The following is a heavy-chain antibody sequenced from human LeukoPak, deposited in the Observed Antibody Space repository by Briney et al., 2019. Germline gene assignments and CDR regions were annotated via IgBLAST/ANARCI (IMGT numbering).Heavy chain of an antibody. D-gene: IGHD3-22*01. Sequence: ASVKVSCKASGYTFTSYGFSWVQQAPGQGLEWMGWISAYNGNTNYAQKLQGRVTMTTDTSTSTAYMELRSLRSDDTAVYYCARRSYDSSGYYYSFDPWGQGTLVTVSS. CDR2: ISAYNGNT. CDR1: GYTFTSYG. CDR3: ARRSYDSSGYYYSFDP. V-gene: IGHV1-18*01. J-gene: IGHJ5*02.